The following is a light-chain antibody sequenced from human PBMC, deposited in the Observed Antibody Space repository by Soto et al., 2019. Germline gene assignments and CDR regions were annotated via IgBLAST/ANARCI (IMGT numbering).Light chain of an antibody. V-gene: IGKV3-20*01. CDR1: QSVTGSY. J-gene: IGKJ1*01. CDR3: QQYGKSPPKT. CDR2: GAS. Sequence: EIVLTQSPGTLSLSPGERATLSCRASQSVTGSYLAWYQHKPGQAPRLLIYGASTRATGIPDRFSGSGSGRDFTLTLRRLEPEDFAVYYCQQYGKSPPKTFGQGAKVEIK.